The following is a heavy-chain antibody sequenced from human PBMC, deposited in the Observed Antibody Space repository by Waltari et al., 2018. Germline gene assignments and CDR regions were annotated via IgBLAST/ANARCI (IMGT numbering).Heavy chain of an antibody. J-gene: IGHJ3*02. CDR1: GFTFSSYS. CDR3: ARGTPGFFDI. CDR2: ITASGGAI. V-gene: IGHV3-48*04. D-gene: IGHD3-10*01. Sequence: EVQLVESGGGMGQLGGSLRLSCAASGFTFSSYSMNWVRQAPGKVLEWISYITASGGAIYYADSVKGRFSISRDGAKKSLYLQMNSLRAEDTAVYYCARGTPGFFDIWGQGTMVTVSS.